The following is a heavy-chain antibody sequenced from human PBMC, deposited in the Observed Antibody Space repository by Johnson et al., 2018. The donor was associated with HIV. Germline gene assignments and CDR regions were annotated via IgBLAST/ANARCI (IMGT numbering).Heavy chain of an antibody. CDR2: IGRSGTTI. CDR3: AKDEAQTLASAGRDAFDF. Sequence: QVQLVESGGGLVKPGGSLRLSCAASGFSISDYYMSWIRQAPGKGLEWISYIGRSGTTIYYADSVKGRFTISRDNTKNSLYLQMNSLRPEDTALYYCAKDEAQTLASAGRDAFDFWGQGTAVTVSS. CDR1: GFSISDYY. V-gene: IGHV3-11*04. D-gene: IGHD6-13*01. J-gene: IGHJ3*01.